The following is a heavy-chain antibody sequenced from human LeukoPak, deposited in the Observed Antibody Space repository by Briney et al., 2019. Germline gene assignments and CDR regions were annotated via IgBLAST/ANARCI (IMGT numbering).Heavy chain of an antibody. CDR2: MWYDGSKD. CDR3: AKDRETYEYTFDY. CDR1: GFSFSTYG. D-gene: IGHD6-6*01. V-gene: IGHV3-33*06. Sequence: PGKSLRLSCAASGFSFSTYGIHWVRQAPGKGLEWVAVMWYDGSKDYYADSVKGRFTISRDTSKNTLYLQMNNLRAGDTAVYYCAKDRETYEYTFDYWGQGTLVTVSS. J-gene: IGHJ4*02.